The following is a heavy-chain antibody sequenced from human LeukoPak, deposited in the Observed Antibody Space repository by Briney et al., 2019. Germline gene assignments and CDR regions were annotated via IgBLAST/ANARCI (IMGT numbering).Heavy chain of an antibody. V-gene: IGHV3-11*04. CDR1: GFTFSDYY. D-gene: IGHD3-22*01. CDR2: ISSSGSTI. CDR3: AKRADSSAHSFDY. Sequence: GGSLRLSCAASGFTFSDYYMSWIRQAPGKGLEWVSYISSSGSTIYYADSVKGRFTISRDNAKNSLYLQVDSLRVEDTAVYYCAKRADSSAHSFDYWGQGTLVTVSS. J-gene: IGHJ4*02.